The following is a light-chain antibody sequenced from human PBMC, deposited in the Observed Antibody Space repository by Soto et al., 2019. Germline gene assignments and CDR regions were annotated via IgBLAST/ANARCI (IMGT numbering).Light chain of an antibody. V-gene: IGKV3-11*01. CDR2: DAS. Sequence: EIVLTQSPATLSLSPGERAALSCRASLSVSSHLAWYQQKPGQAPRLLIYDASNRATGIPARFSGSGSGTDFTLIISSLEPEDLAVYYCQQRSNWPLTFGGGTKVEIK. CDR1: LSVSSH. J-gene: IGKJ4*01. CDR3: QQRSNWPLT.